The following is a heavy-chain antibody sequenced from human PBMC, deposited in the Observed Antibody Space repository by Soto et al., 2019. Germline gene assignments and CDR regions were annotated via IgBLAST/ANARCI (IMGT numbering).Heavy chain of an antibody. Sequence: SGPTLVNPTQTLTLTCTFSGFSLSTSEVGVGWIRQPPGKALEWLALIFWNDDERYNPSLKSRLAITKDISKNQVVLTMTNMDPVDTATYYCAHSRVFDWFDPWGQGTLVTVSS. CDR3: AHSRVFDWFDP. J-gene: IGHJ5*02. CDR2: IFWNDDE. D-gene: IGHD6-13*01. CDR1: GFSLSTSEVG. V-gene: IGHV2-5*01.